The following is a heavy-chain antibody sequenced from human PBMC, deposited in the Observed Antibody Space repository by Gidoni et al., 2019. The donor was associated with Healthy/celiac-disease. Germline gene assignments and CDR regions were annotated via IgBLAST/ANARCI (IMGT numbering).Heavy chain of an antibody. J-gene: IGHJ4*02. CDR3: ARGPGSGYYHGFDY. CDR1: GFPFRSYG. D-gene: IGHD3-22*01. V-gene: IGHV3-33*01. Sequence: VQLVESGGGVGHPERSLRLSCAAYGFPFRSYGMHWVRQASGTGLEWVAVIWYDGSNKYYADSVKGRFTISRDNSKNTLYLQMNSLRAEDTAVYYCARGPGSGYYHGFDYWGQGTLVTVSS. CDR2: IWYDGSNK.